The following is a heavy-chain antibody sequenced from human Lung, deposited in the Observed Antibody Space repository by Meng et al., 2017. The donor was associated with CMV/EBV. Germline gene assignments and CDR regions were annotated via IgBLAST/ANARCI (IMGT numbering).Heavy chain of an antibody. V-gene: IGHV3-23*01. CDR2: ISGSGGST. CDR1: GFTFSSYA. D-gene: IGHD2-2*01. CDR3: AKAGCSSTSCYGWYFDL. J-gene: IGHJ2*01. Sequence: SCAASGFTFSSYAMSWVRQAPGKGLEWVSAISGSGGSTYYADSVKGRFTISRDNSKNTLYLQMNSLRAEDTAVYYCAKAGCSSTSCYGWYFDLWGRGTXVTVSS.